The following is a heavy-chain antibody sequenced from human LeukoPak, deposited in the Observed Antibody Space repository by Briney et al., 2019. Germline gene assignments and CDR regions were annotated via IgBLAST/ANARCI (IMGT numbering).Heavy chain of an antibody. CDR2: IYSGGST. Sequence: GGSLRLSCAASGFTVSSNYMSWVRQAPGKGLEWVSVIYSGGSTYYADSVKGRFTISRDNSKNTLYLQMNSLRAEDTAVYYCAREMWDSYGYVDYWGQGTPVTVSP. CDR3: AREMWDSYGYVDY. V-gene: IGHV3-66*01. CDR1: GFTVSSNY. D-gene: IGHD5-18*01. J-gene: IGHJ4*02.